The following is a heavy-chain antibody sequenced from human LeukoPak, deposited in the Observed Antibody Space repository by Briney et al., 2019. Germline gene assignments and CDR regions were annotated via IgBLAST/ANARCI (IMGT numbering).Heavy chain of an antibody. J-gene: IGHJ3*02. Sequence: PSETLSLTCTVSGGSISSSSYYWGWIRQPPGKGPEWIGSIYYSGSTYYNPSLKSRVTISVDTSKNQFSPKLSSVTAADTAVYYCARYYDFWSGYYSDAFDIWGQGTMVTVSS. CDR2: IYYSGST. CDR1: GGSISSSSYY. CDR3: ARYYDFWSGYYSDAFDI. D-gene: IGHD3-3*01. V-gene: IGHV4-39*01.